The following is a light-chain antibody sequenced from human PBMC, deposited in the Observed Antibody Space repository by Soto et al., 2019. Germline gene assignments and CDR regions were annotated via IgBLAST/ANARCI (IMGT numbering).Light chain of an antibody. J-gene: IGKJ2*01. Sequence: DIQLTQSPSSVFASVGDRVTISCRASQGISRWLAWYQHRPGEAPRLLIYAAFTLQSGVPSRFSGSGSGTDFTLTISSLQPEDRATYFCQQAYRFPYTFGQGTRLELK. V-gene: IGKV1-12*01. CDR2: AAF. CDR1: QGISRW. CDR3: QQAYRFPYT.